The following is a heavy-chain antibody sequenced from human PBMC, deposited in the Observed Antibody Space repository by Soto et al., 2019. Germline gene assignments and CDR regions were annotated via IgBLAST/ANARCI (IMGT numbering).Heavy chain of an antibody. CDR1: GYTFSNFG. Sequence: QVQLVQSGAEVMTPGASVKVSCKASGYTFSNFGLSWVRQAPGQGLEWMGWISGYNGNTNSAERFQGRVTMTTDTSTSTAYMEVRSLTSDDTAVYYCARDKGYGFGWSSSSGMDVWGQGTTVIVSS. J-gene: IGHJ6*02. CDR3: ARDKGYGFGWSSSSGMDV. V-gene: IGHV1-18*01. D-gene: IGHD5-18*01. CDR2: ISGYNGNT.